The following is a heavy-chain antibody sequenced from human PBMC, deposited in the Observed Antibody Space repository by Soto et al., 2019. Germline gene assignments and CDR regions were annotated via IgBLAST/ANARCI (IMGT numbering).Heavy chain of an antibody. CDR2: ISSRSSYI. V-gene: IGHV3-21*01. CDR1: GFTFSSYS. J-gene: IGHJ3*02. CDR3: ASDKLLLIWFGEAFEI. Sequence: EVQLVESGGGLVKPGGSLRLSCAASGFTFSSYSMNWVRQAPGKGLEWVSSISSRSSYIYYADSVNGRFTISRENAKNPLYLQMYRLTAVDPSVYYCASDKLLLIWFGEAFEIWGHGPMVTVSS. D-gene: IGHD3-10*01.